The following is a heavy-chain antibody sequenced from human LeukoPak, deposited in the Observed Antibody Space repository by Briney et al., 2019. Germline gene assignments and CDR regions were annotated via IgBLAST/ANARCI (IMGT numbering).Heavy chain of an antibody. CDR2: ISGDSRYI. CDR1: GFTFSSYT. CDR3: ARAPTVLVGYCSSSSCQADY. J-gene: IGHJ4*02. V-gene: IGHV3-21*01. D-gene: IGHD2-2*01. Sequence: PGGALRLSCAASGFTFSSYTFNWVRQAPGKGLEWVSAISGDSRYIYYTDSVRGRFTISRDNAENSLYLQMHSLRVEDTAVYYCARAPTVLVGYCSSSSCQADYWGQGTLVTVSS.